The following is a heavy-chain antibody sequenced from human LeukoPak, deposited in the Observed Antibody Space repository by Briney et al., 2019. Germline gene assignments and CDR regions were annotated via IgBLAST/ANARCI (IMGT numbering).Heavy chain of an antibody. CDR1: GFTVSSNY. J-gene: IGHJ4*02. D-gene: IGHD5-18*01. Sequence: GGPLRLSCAASGFTVSSNYMSWVRQAPGKGLEWVSVIYSGGSTYYADSVKGRFTISRDNSKNTLYLQMNSLRAEDTAVYYCARWGGYSYGYDYWGQGTLVTVSS. CDR3: ARWGGYSYGYDY. CDR2: IYSGGST. V-gene: IGHV3-53*01.